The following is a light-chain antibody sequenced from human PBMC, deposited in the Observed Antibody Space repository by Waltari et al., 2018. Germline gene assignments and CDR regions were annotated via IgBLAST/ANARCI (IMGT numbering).Light chain of an antibody. Sequence: CRAIQSVASDFALYQQKPGQSPSLLMYGASARATGIPARFSGSGSGTKFTLTISSLQSEDFAVYYCQQYNNRPLTFGQGTRVEIK. V-gene: IGKV3-15*01. CDR3: QQYNNRPLT. J-gene: IGKJ1*01. CDR2: GAS. CDR1: QSVASD.